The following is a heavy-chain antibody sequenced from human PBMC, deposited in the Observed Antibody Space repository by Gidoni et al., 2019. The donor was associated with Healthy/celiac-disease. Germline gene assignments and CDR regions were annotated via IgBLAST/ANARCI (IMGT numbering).Heavy chain of an antibody. J-gene: IGHJ4*02. Sequence: QVQLVESGGGVVQPGRSLRLSCAASGFTFSSYGMHWVRQAPGKGLEWVAVISYDGSNKYYADSVKGRFTISRDNSKNTLYLKMNSLRAEDTAVYYCAKSGTYYYDSSGHSKAGRRDYFDYWGQGTLVTVSS. D-gene: IGHD3-22*01. V-gene: IGHV3-30*18. CDR1: GFTFSSYG. CDR2: ISYDGSNK. CDR3: AKSGTYYYDSSGHSKAGRRDYFDY.